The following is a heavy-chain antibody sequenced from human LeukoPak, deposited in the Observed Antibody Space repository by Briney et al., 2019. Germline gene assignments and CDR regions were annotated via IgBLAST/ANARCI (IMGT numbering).Heavy chain of an antibody. Sequence: PGGSLRLSCAVSGFNFRDHWMDWVRQAPGKGLEWVSSISSSSSYIYYADSVKGRFTISRDNAKNSLYLQMNSLRAEDTAVYYCASGAVAAFDYWGQGTLVTVSS. J-gene: IGHJ4*02. CDR2: ISSSSSYI. V-gene: IGHV3-21*01. D-gene: IGHD6-19*01. CDR1: GFNFRDHW. CDR3: ASGAVAAFDY.